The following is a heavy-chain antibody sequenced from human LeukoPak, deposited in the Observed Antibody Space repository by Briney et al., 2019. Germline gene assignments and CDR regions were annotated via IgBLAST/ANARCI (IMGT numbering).Heavy chain of an antibody. CDR1: GGSISSRSYY. CDR2: ISYSGST. CDR3: ANQYCSSPSCYLDYYYVDV. D-gene: IGHD2-2*01. V-gene: IGHV4-39*01. J-gene: IGHJ6*03. Sequence: SETLSLTCTVSGGSISSRSYYWGWIRQPPGKGLEWIGSISYSGSTYYNPSLKNRVTISVDTSKNQFSLKLNSVTAADTAVYHCANQYCSSPSCYLDYYYVDVWGKGTTVTVSS.